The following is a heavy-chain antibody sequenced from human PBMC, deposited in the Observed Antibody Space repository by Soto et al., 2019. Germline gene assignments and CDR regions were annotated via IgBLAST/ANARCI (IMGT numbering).Heavy chain of an antibody. CDR1: GFTFNNYW. D-gene: IGHD3-16*01. CDR3: ARGVLGSYYFDY. Sequence: EVQLVESGGGLFQPGGSLRLSCAASGFTFNNYWIHWVRQAPGKGLVWVSRIQYDATSTNYADSVKGRFSISRDNAKNTVYLHMTSLRGDDTAVYYCARGVLGSYYFDYWGQGTLVTFSS. CDR2: IQYDATST. J-gene: IGHJ4*02. V-gene: IGHV3-74*01.